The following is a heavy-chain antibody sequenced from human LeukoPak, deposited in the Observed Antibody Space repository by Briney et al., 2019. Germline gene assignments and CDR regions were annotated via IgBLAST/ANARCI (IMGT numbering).Heavy chain of an antibody. D-gene: IGHD1-26*01. Sequence: GGSLRLSCAASGFTFSSHGMNWVRQAPGKGLEWVSGISPSGDILYYADSVKGRFTISRDNAKNSLYLQMNSLRAEDTAVYYCAKDRASGSYLDYWGQGTLVTVSS. V-gene: IGHV3-48*04. CDR3: AKDRASGSYLDY. CDR1: GFTFSSHG. J-gene: IGHJ4*02. CDR2: ISPSGDIL.